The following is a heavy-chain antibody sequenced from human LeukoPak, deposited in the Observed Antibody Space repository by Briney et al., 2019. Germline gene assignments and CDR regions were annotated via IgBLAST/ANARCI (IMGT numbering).Heavy chain of an antibody. CDR2: IIPIFGTA. CDR1: GGTFSSYA. D-gene: IGHD6-6*01. J-gene: IGHJ6*03. V-gene: IGHV1-69*13. Sequence: GASVKVSCKAPGGTFSSYAISWVRQAPGQGLEWMGGIIPIFGTANYAQKFQGRVTITADESTSTAYMELSSLRSEDTAVYYCAREISSSSGPHYYYYYMDVWGKGTTVTVSS. CDR3: AREISSSSGPHYYYYYMDV.